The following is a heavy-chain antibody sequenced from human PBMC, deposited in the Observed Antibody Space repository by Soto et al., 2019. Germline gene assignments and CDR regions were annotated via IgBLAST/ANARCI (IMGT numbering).Heavy chain of an antibody. CDR3: ARGAGQLRLGWFDP. J-gene: IGHJ5*02. CDR2: ISYDGSNK. V-gene: IGHV3-30-3*01. D-gene: IGHD6-25*01. Sequence: LRLSCAASGFTFSSYAMHWVRQAPGKGLEWAAVISYDGSNKYYADSVKGRFTISRDNSKNTLYLQMNSLRAEDTAVYYCARGAGQLRLGWFDPWGQGTLVTVSS. CDR1: GFTFSSYA.